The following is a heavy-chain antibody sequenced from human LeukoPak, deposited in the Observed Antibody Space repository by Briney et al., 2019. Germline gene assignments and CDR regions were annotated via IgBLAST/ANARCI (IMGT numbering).Heavy chain of an antibody. V-gene: IGHV3-23*01. Sequence: PGGSLRLSCAASGFTFSSYAMSWARQAPGKGLEWVSAISGSGGSTYYADSVKGRFTISRDNSRNTLYLQMNSLRAEDTAVYYCARDRLTNDAFDIWGQGTMVTVSS. CDR1: GFTFSSYA. J-gene: IGHJ3*02. CDR2: ISGSGGST. CDR3: ARDRLTNDAFDI. D-gene: IGHD2-8*01.